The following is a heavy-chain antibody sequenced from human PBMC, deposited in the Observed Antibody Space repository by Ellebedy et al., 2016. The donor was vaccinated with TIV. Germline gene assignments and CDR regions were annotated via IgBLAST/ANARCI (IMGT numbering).Heavy chain of an antibody. CDR2: IKQDGTEK. J-gene: IGHJ4*02. D-gene: IGHD4-17*01. CDR1: GFTFSSYW. V-gene: IGHV3-7*01. CDR3: ARVTTLATGTGYYFDY. Sequence: PGGSLRLSCAASGFTFSSYWMSWVRQAPGKGLEWVANIKQDGTEKYYVDSVKGRFTISRDNAKNSRYLQMNSLRAEDTVVYYCARVTTLATGTGYYFDYWGQGTLVTVSS.